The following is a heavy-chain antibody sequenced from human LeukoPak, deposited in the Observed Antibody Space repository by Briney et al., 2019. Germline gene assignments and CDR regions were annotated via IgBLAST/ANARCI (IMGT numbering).Heavy chain of an antibody. V-gene: IGHV3-30*02. D-gene: IGHD6-13*01. CDR3: AKVGAAAGFPDY. CDR2: IRYDGSNK. J-gene: IGHJ4*02. Sequence: GGSLRLSCAASGFTFSSYGMHWVRQAPGKGLEGVAFIRYDGSNKYYADSVKGRFTISRDNSKNTLYLQMNSLRAEDTAVYYCAKVGAAAGFPDYWGQGTLVTVSS. CDR1: GFTFSSYG.